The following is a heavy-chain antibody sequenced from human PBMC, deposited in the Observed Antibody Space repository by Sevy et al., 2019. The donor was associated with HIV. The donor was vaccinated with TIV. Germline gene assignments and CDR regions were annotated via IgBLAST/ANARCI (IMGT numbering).Heavy chain of an antibody. V-gene: IGHV1-18*04. CDR1: GYTFTSYG. CDR3: GRESLRSSSPYYFDY. CDR2: ISAYNGNT. Sequence: ASVKVSCKASGYTFTSYGISWVRQAPGQGLEWMGWISAYNGNTNYAQKLQGRVTMTTDTSTSTAYMELRSLRSDDTAVYYCGRESLRSSSPYYFDYWGQGTLVTVSS. J-gene: IGHJ4*02. D-gene: IGHD6-6*01.